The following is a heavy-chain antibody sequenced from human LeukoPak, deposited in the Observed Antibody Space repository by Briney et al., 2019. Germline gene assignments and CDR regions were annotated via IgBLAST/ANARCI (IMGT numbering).Heavy chain of an antibody. CDR2: ISSSSSYI. J-gene: IGHJ3*02. CDR3: AKVLRVTMIVVVSDAFDI. D-gene: IGHD3-22*01. CDR1: GFTFSSYS. Sequence: GGSLRLSCAASGFTFSSYSMNRVRQAPGKGLEWVSSISSSSSYIYYADSVKGRFTISRDNSRNTLYLQMNSLRAEDTAVYYCAKVLRVTMIVVVSDAFDIWGQGTMVTVSS. V-gene: IGHV3-21*04.